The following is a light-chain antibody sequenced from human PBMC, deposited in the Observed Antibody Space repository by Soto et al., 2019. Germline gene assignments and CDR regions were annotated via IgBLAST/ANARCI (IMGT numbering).Light chain of an antibody. V-gene: IGLV2-14*01. CDR2: EVS. Sequence: QSALTQPASVSGSPGQSITISCTGTSSDVGGYNYVSWYQQYPGKVPKVIIYEVSNRPSGVSNRFSGSKSGNTASLTISGLPAGDEADYYCTSYISSNTLVVFGGGTKVTVL. CDR3: TSYISSNTLVV. CDR1: SSDVGGYNY. J-gene: IGLJ2*01.